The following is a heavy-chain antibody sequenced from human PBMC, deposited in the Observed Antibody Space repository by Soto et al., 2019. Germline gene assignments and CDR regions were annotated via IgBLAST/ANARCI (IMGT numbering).Heavy chain of an antibody. CDR1: GGSISSYY. CDR2: IYYSGST. Sequence: QVQLQESGPGLVKPSETLSLTCTVSGGSISSYYWSWIRQPPGKGLEWIGYIYYSGSTNYNPSLRGRATNSEHTPKTQSPRKRGSVTAADAAVYCWARGGGAGGLDYWGQGTLVTVSS. J-gene: IGHJ4*02. V-gene: IGHV4-59*01. D-gene: IGHD3-10*01. CDR3: ARGGGAGGLDY.